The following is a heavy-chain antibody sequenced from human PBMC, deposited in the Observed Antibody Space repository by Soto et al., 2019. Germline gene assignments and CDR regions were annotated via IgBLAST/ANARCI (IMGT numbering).Heavy chain of an antibody. Sequence: QVQLVQSGAEVKKPGSSVKVSCKASGGTFSSYAIIWVRQAPGQGLEGLGGIIPIFGTANYAQKFEGRVTINADKSKLTAYRERSSLRSEDTAVYFCESPSRDGSGHDTFDYSGQGTLVTVS. CDR1: GGTFSSYA. J-gene: IGHJ4*02. D-gene: IGHD3-22*01. CDR2: IIPIFGTA. V-gene: IGHV1-69*06. CDR3: ESPSRDGSGHDTFDY.